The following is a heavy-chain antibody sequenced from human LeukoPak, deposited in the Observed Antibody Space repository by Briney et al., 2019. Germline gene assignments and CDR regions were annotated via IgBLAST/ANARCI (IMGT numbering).Heavy chain of an antibody. CDR2: INQDGSQK. V-gene: IGHV3-7*04. CDR3: AGAAY. J-gene: IGHJ4*02. Sequence: GGSLRLSCAGSGFTLSSQWMSWVRQAPGKGLEWAANINQDGSQKYYVDSVKGRFTISRDNAKNSLYLQMTSLRAEDTAVYYCAGAAYWGQGTLVTVSS. CDR1: GFTLSSQW.